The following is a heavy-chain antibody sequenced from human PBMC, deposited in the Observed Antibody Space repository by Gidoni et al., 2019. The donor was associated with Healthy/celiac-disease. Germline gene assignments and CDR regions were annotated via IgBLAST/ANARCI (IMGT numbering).Heavy chain of an antibody. Sequence: EVQLVESGGGLVQPGGSLRLSCAASGFTVSSNYMSWVRQAPGKGLEWVSVIYSGGSTYYADSVKGRFTISRDNSKNTLYLQMNSLRAEDTAVYYCARGYCSGGSCYRFDYWGQGTLVTVSS. D-gene: IGHD2-15*01. CDR1: GFTVSSNY. CDR2: IYSGGST. J-gene: IGHJ4*02. CDR3: ARGYCSGGSCYRFDY. V-gene: IGHV3-66*02.